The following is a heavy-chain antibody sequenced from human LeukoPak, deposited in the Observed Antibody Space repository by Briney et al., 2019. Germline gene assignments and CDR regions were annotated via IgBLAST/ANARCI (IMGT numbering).Heavy chain of an antibody. CDR1: GDSISNYH. Sequence: PSETLSLTCTVSGDSISNYHWSWIRQPPGKGLEWIGYIYYSGSTDYNPSLKSRVTMSVDTSKNQFSLKLSSVTAADTAVYYCATLQSSGYDYSDYWGQGILVTVSS. J-gene: IGHJ4*02. CDR2: IYYSGST. D-gene: IGHD3-22*01. V-gene: IGHV4-59*08. CDR3: ATLQSSGYDYSDY.